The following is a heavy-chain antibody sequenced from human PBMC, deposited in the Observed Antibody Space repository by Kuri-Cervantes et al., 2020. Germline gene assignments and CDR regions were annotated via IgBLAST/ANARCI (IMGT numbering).Heavy chain of an antibody. CDR1: GYTFTGYY. J-gene: IGHJ4*02. D-gene: IGHD3-22*01. CDR2: INPNSGGT. V-gene: IGHV1-2*02. CDR3: ARDPQIRYYYDSSGYYYDY. Sequence: ASVQVSCKASGYTFTGYYMHWVRQAPGQGLEWMGWINPNSGGTNYAQKFQGRVTMTRDTSISTAYMELSRLRSDDTAVYYCARDPQIRYYYDSSGYYYDYWGQGTLVTVSS.